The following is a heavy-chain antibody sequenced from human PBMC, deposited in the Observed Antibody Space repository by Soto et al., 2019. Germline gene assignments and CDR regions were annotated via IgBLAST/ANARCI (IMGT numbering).Heavy chain of an antibody. CDR1: GFTFSSYW. CDR2: IKQDGSEK. D-gene: IGHD2-2*01. V-gene: IGHV3-7*01. Sequence: GGSLRLSCAASGFTFSSYWMSWVRQAPGKGREWVANIKQDGSEKYYVDSVKGRFTISRDNAKNSLYLQMNILRAEDTAVYYCARAAEECTSCYAGSYYYYMDVWGKGTTVTVSS. CDR3: ARAAEECTSCYAGSYYYYMDV. J-gene: IGHJ6*03.